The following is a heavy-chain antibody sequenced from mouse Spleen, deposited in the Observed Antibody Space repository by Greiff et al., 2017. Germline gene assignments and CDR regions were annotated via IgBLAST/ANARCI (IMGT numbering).Heavy chain of an antibody. D-gene: IGHD2-4*01. CDR1: GYTFTDYN. V-gene: IGHV1-18*01. CDR3: ARSERLRKGLCDY. J-gene: IGHJ2*01. CDR2: INPNNGGT. Sequence: EVQVVESGPELVKPGASVKIPCKASGYTFTDYNMDWVKQSHGKSLEWIGDINPNNGGTIYNQKFKGKATLTVDKSSSTAYMELRSLTSEDTAVYYCARSERLRKGLCDYWGQGTTLTVSS.